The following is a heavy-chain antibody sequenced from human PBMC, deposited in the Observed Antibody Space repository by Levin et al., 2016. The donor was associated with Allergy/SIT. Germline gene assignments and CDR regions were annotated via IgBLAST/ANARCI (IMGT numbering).Heavy chain of an antibody. CDR3: ARDKVDSGYVNFDY. CDR2: TYYRSKWYN. J-gene: IGHJ4*02. V-gene: IGHV6-1*01. D-gene: IGHD5-12*01. Sequence: SETLSLTCAISGDSVSSNSAAWNWIRQSPSRGLEWLGRTYYRSKWYNDYAVSVKSRITINPDTSKNQFSLQLNSVTPEDTAVYYCARDKVDSGYVNFDYWGQGTLVTVSS. CDR1: GDSVSSNSAA.